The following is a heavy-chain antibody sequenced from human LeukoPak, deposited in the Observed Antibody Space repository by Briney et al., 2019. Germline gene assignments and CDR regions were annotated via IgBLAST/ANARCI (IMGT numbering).Heavy chain of an antibody. CDR1: GYTFSNYD. J-gene: IGHJ4*02. D-gene: IGHD3-16*01. CDR2: MNPNSGNT. CDR3: ARGLRRKGFYFDL. V-gene: IGHV1-8*01. Sequence: ASVTVSCKASGYTFSNYDINWVRQAPGQGLEWMGWMNPNSGNTGYTQNSQGRVTMTKITSIGTAYMELSSLRSEDTAVYYCARGLRRKGFYFDLWGQGTLVTVSS.